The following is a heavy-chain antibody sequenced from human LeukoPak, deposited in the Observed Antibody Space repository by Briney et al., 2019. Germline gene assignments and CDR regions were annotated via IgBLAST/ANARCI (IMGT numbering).Heavy chain of an antibody. J-gene: IGHJ5*02. V-gene: IGHV4-39*01. CDR3: ARHDYGAKWFDP. CDR2: VYYSGGT. D-gene: IGHD4-17*01. CDR1: GGSISSSGYY. Sequence: PSETLSLTCTVSGGSISSSGYYWGWIRQPPGKGLEWIGNVYYSGGTYYNPSLKSRVTISVDTSKNQFSLKLSSVTAADTAVYYCARHDYGAKWFDPWGQGTLVTVSS.